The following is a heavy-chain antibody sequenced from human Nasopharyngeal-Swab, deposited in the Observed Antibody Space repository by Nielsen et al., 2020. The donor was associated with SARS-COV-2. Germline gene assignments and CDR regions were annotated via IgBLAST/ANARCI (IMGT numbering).Heavy chain of an antibody. Sequence: GGSLRLYCAASGFTFSSYGMHWVRQAPGKGLEWVAVISYDGSNKYYADSVKGRFTISRDNSKNTLYLQMNSLRAEDTAVYYCARDEYSSSWYPDYWGQGTLVTVSS. CDR1: GFTFSSYG. CDR2: ISYDGSNK. D-gene: IGHD6-13*01. CDR3: ARDEYSSSWYPDY. V-gene: IGHV3-30*03. J-gene: IGHJ4*02.